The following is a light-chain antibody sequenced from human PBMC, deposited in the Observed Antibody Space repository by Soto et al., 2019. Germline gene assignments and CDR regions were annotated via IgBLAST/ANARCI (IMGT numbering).Light chain of an antibody. CDR1: QSVTNY. J-gene: IGKJ1*01. Sequence: EIVLTQSPATLSLSPGERATLSCRASQSVTNYLAWYQQTPGQAPRLLIYEASNRATGIPARFSGSGSGTDFILTISILEPEDFAVYYCQQRSNWPARTFGQGNKLESK. CDR3: QQRSNWPART. CDR2: EAS. V-gene: IGKV3-11*01.